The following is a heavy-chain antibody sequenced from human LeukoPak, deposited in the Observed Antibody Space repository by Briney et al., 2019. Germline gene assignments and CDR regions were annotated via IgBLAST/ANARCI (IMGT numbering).Heavy chain of an antibody. V-gene: IGHV4-34*01. CDR3: ASYYDSSGLNY. CDR1: GGSFSGYY. D-gene: IGHD3-22*01. CDR2: INHSGST. J-gene: IGHJ4*02. Sequence: NASETLTLTCAVYGGSFSGYYWSWIRQPPGKGLEWIGEINHSGSTNYNPSLKSRVTISVDTSKNQFSLKLSSVTAADTAVYYCASYYDSSGLNYWAPEPLSTASS.